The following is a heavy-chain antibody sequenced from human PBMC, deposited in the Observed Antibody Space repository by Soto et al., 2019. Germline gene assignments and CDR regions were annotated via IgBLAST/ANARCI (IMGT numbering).Heavy chain of an antibody. V-gene: IGHV3-30*18. D-gene: IGHD2-15*01. Sequence: LSLTCTVSGGSISSSSYYWGWIRQPPGKGLEWVAVISYDGSNKYYADSVKGRFTISRDNSKNTLYLQMNSLRAEDTAVYYCAKVYCSGGSCYPAPLPYYYYGMDVWGQGTTVTVSS. J-gene: IGHJ6*02. CDR2: ISYDGSNK. CDR1: GGSISSSS. CDR3: AKVYCSGGSCYPAPLPYYYYGMDV.